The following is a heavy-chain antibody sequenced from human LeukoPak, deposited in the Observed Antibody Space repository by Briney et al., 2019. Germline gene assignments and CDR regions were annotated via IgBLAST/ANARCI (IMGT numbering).Heavy chain of an antibody. D-gene: IGHD2-15*01. J-gene: IGHJ5*02. Sequence: GASVKVSCKASGGTFSSYAISWVRQAPGQGLGWMGGIIPIFGAANYAQKFQGRVTITADKSTSTAYMELSSLRSEDTAVYYCARARGYCSGGSCRDWFDPWGQGTLVTVSS. CDR1: GGTFSSYA. CDR3: ARARGYCSGGSCRDWFDP. V-gene: IGHV1-69*06. CDR2: IIPIFGAA.